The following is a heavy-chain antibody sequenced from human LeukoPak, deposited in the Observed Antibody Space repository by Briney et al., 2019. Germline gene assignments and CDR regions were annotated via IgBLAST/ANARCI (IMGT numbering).Heavy chain of an antibody. Sequence: SETLSLTCTVSGGSISSYYWSWIRQPPGKGLEWIGYIYYSGSTNYNPSLKSRVTISVDTSKNQFSLKLSSVTAADTAVYYCARSPGYCTNGVCYNIYYYYYGMDVWGQGTTVTVSS. D-gene: IGHD2-8*01. V-gene: IGHV4-59*01. CDR1: GGSISSYY. CDR3: ARSPGYCTNGVCYNIYYYYYGMDV. CDR2: IYYSGST. J-gene: IGHJ6*02.